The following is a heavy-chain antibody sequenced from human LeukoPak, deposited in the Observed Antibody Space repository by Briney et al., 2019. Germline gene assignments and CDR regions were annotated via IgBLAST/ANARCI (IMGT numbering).Heavy chain of an antibody. J-gene: IGHJ4*02. CDR2: INSDGSNT. CDR1: GFTFSSYA. CDR3: LRGFDY. Sequence: GGSLRLSCAASGFTFSSYAMHWVRQAPGKGLVWVSRINSDGSNTTYADSVKGRFTISRDNAKSTVYLQMNSLRAEDTAVYYCLRGFDYWGQGTLVTVSS. V-gene: IGHV3-74*01.